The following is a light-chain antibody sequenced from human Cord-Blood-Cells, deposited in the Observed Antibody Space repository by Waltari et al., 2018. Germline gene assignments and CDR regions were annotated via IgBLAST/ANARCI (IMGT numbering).Light chain of an antibody. CDR2: GAS. J-gene: IGKJ1*01. V-gene: IGKV3-20*01. CDR3: QQYGSSQT. Sequence: EIVLTQSPGTLSLSPGERATLSCRASQSVSSSYLAWYQQKPGQAPRLIIYGASNRATGIPDRFSGSGSGTDFTLTISRLEPEDFAVYYCQQYGSSQTFGQGTKVEIK. CDR1: QSVSSSY.